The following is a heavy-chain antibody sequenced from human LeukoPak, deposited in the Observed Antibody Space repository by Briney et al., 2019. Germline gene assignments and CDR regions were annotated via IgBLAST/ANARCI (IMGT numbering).Heavy chain of an antibody. CDR3: ARVGGFSGATGRGDY. D-gene: IGHD1-26*01. V-gene: IGHV1-18*01. Sequence: ASVKVSCKASGYTFTSYGISWVRQAPGQGLEWMGWISAYNGNTNYAQKLQGRVTMTTDTSTSTAYMELRSLRPDDTAVYYCARVGGFSGATGRGDYWGQGTLVTVSS. J-gene: IGHJ4*02. CDR2: ISAYNGNT. CDR1: GYTFTSYG.